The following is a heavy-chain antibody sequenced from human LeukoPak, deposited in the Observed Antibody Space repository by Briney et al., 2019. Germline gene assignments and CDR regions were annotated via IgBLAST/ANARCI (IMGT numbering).Heavy chain of an antibody. J-gene: IGHJ4*02. D-gene: IGHD2-21*01. CDR1: GDPISRRSYL. CDR3: TSEYSRSVVVGSPPDL. V-gene: IGHV4-39*01. Sequence: SETLALTCSVSGDPISRRSYLWAWIRQSPGKGLEWIGSMYYRGTTYENSSLKSRLTLSIDTSNNQFSLKLTTVTAADTAVYFCTSEYSRSVVVGSPPDLWGQGLLVTVSS. CDR2: MYYRGTT.